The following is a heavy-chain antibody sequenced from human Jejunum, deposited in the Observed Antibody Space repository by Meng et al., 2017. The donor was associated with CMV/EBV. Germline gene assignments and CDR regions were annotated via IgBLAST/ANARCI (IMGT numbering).Heavy chain of an antibody. CDR1: GYILTDYG. Sequence: SCKASGYILTDYGSSWVRQAPGRGLEWMGEMSTTSGNTNYAQNIQGRVSMTADTSTSTAYMELRNLRSDDTAVYYCARDPFDYWLDPWGQGTLVTVSS. CDR2: MSTTSGNT. V-gene: IGHV1-18*04. CDR3: ARDPFDYWLDP. J-gene: IGHJ5*02.